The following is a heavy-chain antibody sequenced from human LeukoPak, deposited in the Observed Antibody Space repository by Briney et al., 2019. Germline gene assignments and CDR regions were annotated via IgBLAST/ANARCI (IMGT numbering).Heavy chain of an antibody. Sequence: GASVKVSCKASGYTFTGYYMHWVRQAPGQGLEWMGWINPNSGGTNYAQKFQGRVTLTRDTSISTAYMELSGLTSDGTAVYYCARVSYVSGRPFEYWGQGTLVTVSS. CDR1: GYTFTGYY. D-gene: IGHD3-10*01. CDR3: ARVSYVSGRPFEY. CDR2: INPNSGGT. V-gene: IGHV1-2*02. J-gene: IGHJ4*02.